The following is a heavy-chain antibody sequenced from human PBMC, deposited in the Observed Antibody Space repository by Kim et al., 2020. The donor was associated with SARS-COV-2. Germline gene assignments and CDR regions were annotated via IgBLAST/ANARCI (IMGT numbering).Heavy chain of an antibody. J-gene: IGHJ3*02. V-gene: IGHV4-39*01. Sequence: SETLSLTCTVPGGSISSSNYYWGWIRQPPWKGLEWIGSIYYSGSTNYNPSLKSRVTISVDTSKNQFSLKLSSVTATDTAVYYCARRRSGLEDAFDIWGQGTLVTVSS. CDR1: GGSISSSNYY. CDR2: IYYSGST. D-gene: IGHD3-3*01. CDR3: ARRRSGLEDAFDI.